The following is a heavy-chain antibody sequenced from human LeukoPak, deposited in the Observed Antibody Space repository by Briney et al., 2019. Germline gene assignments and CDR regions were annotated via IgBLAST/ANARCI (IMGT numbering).Heavy chain of an antibody. D-gene: IGHD2-2*01. CDR3: AKPAPAGDIVVVPAALFFDY. V-gene: IGHV3-23*01. CDR2: ISGSGGST. Sequence: GGSLRLSCAASGFTFSGYAMSWVRQAPGKGLEWVSAISGSGGSTYYADSVKGRFTISRDNSKNTLYLQMNSLRAEDTAVYYCAKPAPAGDIVVVPAALFFDYWGQGTLVTVSS. J-gene: IGHJ4*02. CDR1: GFTFSGYA.